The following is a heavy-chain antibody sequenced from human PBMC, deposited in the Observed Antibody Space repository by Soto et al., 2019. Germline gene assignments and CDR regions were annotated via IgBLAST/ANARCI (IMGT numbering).Heavy chain of an antibody. J-gene: IGHJ4*02. D-gene: IGHD3-22*01. Sequence: QVQLVESGGGVVQPGRSLILSCAASGFFFSGYGMHWVRQAPGKGLEWVAVIRYDGSNKYHADSVKGRFTISRDNSKNTLYLQMNSLRAEDTAVYYCARYDGSVGGYDYWGQGTLVTVSS. CDR3: ARYDGSVGGYDY. V-gene: IGHV3-33*01. CDR2: IRYDGSNK. CDR1: GFFFSGYG.